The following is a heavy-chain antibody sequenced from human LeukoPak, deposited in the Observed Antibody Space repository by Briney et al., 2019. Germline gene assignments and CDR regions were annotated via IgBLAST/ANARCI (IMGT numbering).Heavy chain of an antibody. Sequence: ASVKVSCKASGYTFTSYDINWVRQATGQGLEWMGWMNPNSGNTGYAQKLQGRVTMTTDTSTSTAYMELRSLRSDDTAVYYCARDPSMIVVVIGGEFDYWGQGTLVTVSS. V-gene: IGHV1-8*01. J-gene: IGHJ4*02. CDR3: ARDPSMIVVVIGGEFDY. D-gene: IGHD3-22*01. CDR2: MNPNSGNT. CDR1: GYTFTSYD.